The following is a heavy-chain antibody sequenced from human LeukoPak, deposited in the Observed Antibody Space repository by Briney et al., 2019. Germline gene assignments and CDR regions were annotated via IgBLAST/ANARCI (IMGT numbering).Heavy chain of an antibody. Sequence: PGGSLRLSCAASGFTFSSYAMSWVRQAPGKGLEWVSAISGSGGSTYYAGSVKGRFTISRDNSKNTLYLQMNSLRAEDTAVYYCARRGYGGDCYSCPTALDYWGQGTLVTVSS. V-gene: IGHV3-23*01. CDR1: GFTFSSYA. D-gene: IGHD2-21*02. J-gene: IGHJ4*02. CDR3: ARRGYGGDCYSCPTALDY. CDR2: ISGSGGST.